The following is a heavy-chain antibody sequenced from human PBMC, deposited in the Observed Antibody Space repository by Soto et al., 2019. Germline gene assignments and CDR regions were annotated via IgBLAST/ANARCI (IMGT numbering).Heavy chain of an antibody. D-gene: IGHD5-18*01. V-gene: IGHV1-69*01. J-gene: IGHJ6*02. CDR1: GGTFSSYA. CDR3: ASIPMDTAVADAMTDYYYYYGMDV. Sequence: QVQLVQSGAEVKKPGSSVKVSCKASGGTFSSYAISWVRQAPGQGLEWMGGIIPIFGTANYAQKFQGRVTITADESTSTAYMELSSLRSKDTAVYYCASIPMDTAVADAMTDYYYYYGMDVWGQGTTVTVSS. CDR2: IIPIFGTA.